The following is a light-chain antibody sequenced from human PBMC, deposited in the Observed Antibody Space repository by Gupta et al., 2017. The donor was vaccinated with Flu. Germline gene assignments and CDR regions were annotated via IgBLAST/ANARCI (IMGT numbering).Light chain of an antibody. Sequence: QSVLTQPPSVSAAPGQKVTISCSGSSSNIGNNYVSWYQHLPGTAPKLLIYDNNNRPSGIPDRFSGSKSGTSATLDITGLQTGDDAVYYCGTWDSSLWVFGGGTKLTVL. J-gene: IGLJ3*02. CDR3: GTWDSSLWV. CDR2: DNN. CDR1: SSNIGNNY. V-gene: IGLV1-51*01.